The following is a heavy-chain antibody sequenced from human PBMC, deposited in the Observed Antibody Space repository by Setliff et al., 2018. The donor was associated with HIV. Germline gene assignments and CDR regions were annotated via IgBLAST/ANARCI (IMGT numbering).Heavy chain of an antibody. Sequence: SETLSLTCTVSGGSISCSNYYWGWIRQAPGKGLEWIGSIYYSGSTYYNPSLKSRVTISVDTSKNQFSLKQSSVTAADTAVYCCARRLPPEALYYYYYYMDVWGIGTTVTVSS. CDR2: IYYSGST. CDR1: GGSISCSNYY. J-gene: IGHJ6*03. CDR3: ARRLPPEALYYYYYYMDV. V-gene: IGHV4-39*01.